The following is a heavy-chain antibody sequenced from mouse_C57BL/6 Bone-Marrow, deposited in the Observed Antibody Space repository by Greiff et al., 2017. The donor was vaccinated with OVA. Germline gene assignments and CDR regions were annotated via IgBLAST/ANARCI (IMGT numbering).Heavy chain of an antibody. CDR2: IYPGSGNT. V-gene: IGHV1-76*01. J-gene: IGHJ2*01. CDR3: ARRGDYEDY. D-gene: IGHD1-1*01. Sequence: VHLVESGAELVRPGASVKLSCKASGYTFTDYYINWVKQRPGQGLEWIARIYPGSGNTYYNEKFKGKATLTAEKSSSTAYMQLSSLTSEDSAVYFCARRGDYEDYWGQGTTLTVSS. CDR1: GYTFTDYY.